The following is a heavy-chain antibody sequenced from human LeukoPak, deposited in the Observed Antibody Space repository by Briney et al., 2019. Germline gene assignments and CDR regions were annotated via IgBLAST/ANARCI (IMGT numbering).Heavy chain of an antibody. D-gene: IGHD6-6*01. J-gene: IGHJ4*02. CDR1: GGTFSSYA. CDR2: IIPIFGTA. Sequence: SVKVSCKASGGTFSSYAISWVRQAPGQGLEWMGRIIPIFGTANYAQKFQGRVTITTDESTSTAYMELSSLRSEDTAVYYCARVREYSSHIDYWGQGTLVTVSS. V-gene: IGHV1-69*05. CDR3: ARVREYSSHIDY.